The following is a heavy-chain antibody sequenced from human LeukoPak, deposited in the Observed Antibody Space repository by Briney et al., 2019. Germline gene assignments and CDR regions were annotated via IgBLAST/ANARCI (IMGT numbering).Heavy chain of an antibody. J-gene: IGHJ4*02. Sequence: PGGSLRLSCAASGFTFSTYSMNWVRQAPGKGLEWVSYIRSSSSYIYYADSVKGRFTISRDNAKKSLYLQMNSLRAEDTAVYYCARVVRDGYNRIDYWGQGTLVTVSS. CDR2: IRSSSSYI. CDR3: ARVVRDGYNRIDY. D-gene: IGHD5-24*01. V-gene: IGHV3-21*01. CDR1: GFTFSTYS.